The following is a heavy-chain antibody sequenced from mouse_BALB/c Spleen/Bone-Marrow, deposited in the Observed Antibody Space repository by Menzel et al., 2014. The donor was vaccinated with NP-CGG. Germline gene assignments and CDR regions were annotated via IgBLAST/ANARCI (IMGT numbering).Heavy chain of an antibody. CDR2: IRNKAKGYTT. CDR1: GFTFTDYY. CDR3: ARDENVGIYWYFNF. V-gene: IGHV7-3*02. J-gene: IGHJ1*01. Sequence: EVKVVESGGGLVQPGGSLRLSCETSGFTFTDYYMSWVRQPPGKALEWLGFIRNKAKGYTTDYSASVKGRFTISRDNSQSISNLQINPLRAKNSATYYCARDENVGIYWYFNFWAQGPRSPSPQ.